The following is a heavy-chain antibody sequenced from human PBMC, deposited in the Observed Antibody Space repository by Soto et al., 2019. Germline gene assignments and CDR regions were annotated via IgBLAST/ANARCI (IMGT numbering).Heavy chain of an antibody. V-gene: IGHV4-31*03. CDR3: ARGWDYYGVDV. Sequence: SETLSLTCTVSGGSISSDDYYWNWIRQRPGKGLEWIGNIYYRGNTNYNPSLKSRIIMSMDMSENQFSLKLTSVTAADTAVYYCARGWDYYGVDVWGQGTKVTVSS. D-gene: IGHD3-16*01. CDR2: IYYRGNT. J-gene: IGHJ6*02. CDR1: GGSISSDDYY.